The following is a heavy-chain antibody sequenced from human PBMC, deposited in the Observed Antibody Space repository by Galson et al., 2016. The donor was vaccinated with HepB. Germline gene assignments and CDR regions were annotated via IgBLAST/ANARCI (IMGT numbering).Heavy chain of an antibody. CDR3: ARGTWTNSFDY. D-gene: IGHD1-1*01. V-gene: IGHV3-11*01. J-gene: IGHJ4*02. CDR2: ISNSGSAI. CDR1: GFAIRDFY. Sequence: SLRLSCAASGFAIRDFYMSWIRQAPGKGLEWVSYISNSGSAIYYADSVKGRFTISRDNAKNSLYLQMNSLRVEDTAVYYCARGTWTNSFDYWGQGALVTVSS.